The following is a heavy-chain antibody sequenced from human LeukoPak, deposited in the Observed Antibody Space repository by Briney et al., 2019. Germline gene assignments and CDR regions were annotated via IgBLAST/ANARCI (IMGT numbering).Heavy chain of an antibody. CDR3: ARLSCSSTSCYRNYYYYYYMDV. CDR2: INHSGST. V-gene: IGHV4-34*01. J-gene: IGHJ6*03. D-gene: IGHD2-2*01. CDR1: GGSFSGYY. Sequence: SSETLSLTCAVYGGSFSGYYWSWIRQPPGKGLEWIGEINHSGSTNYNPSLKSRVTISVDTSKNQFYLKLSSVTAADTAVYYCARLSCSSTSCYRNYYYYYYMDVWGKGTTVTVSS.